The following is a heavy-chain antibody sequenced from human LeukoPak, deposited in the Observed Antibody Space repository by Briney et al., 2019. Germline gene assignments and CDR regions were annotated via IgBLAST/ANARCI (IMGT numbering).Heavy chain of an antibody. Sequence: PGGSLRLSCAASGFTFSDYYMSWIRQAPGKGLEWVSYISSSGSTIYYADSVKGRLTISRDNAKNSLYLQMNSLRAEDTAVYYCARDGLGCSSTSCPSPFGYWGQGTLVTVSS. D-gene: IGHD2-2*01. CDR2: ISSSGSTI. CDR3: ARDGLGCSSTSCPSPFGY. J-gene: IGHJ4*02. CDR1: GFTFSDYY. V-gene: IGHV3-11*04.